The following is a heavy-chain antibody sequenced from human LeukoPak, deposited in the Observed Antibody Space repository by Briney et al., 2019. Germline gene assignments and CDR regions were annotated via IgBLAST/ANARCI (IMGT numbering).Heavy chain of an antibody. Sequence: SETLSLTCTVSGGSISGYYWSWIRQPPGKGLEWIGYIYYSGSTNYNPSLKSRVTISVDTSKNQFSLKLSSVTAADTAVYYCARDESGSYQGGFDYWGQGTLVTVSS. D-gene: IGHD1-26*01. CDR2: IYYSGST. CDR1: GGSISGYY. CDR3: ARDESGSYQGGFDY. J-gene: IGHJ4*02. V-gene: IGHV4-59*01.